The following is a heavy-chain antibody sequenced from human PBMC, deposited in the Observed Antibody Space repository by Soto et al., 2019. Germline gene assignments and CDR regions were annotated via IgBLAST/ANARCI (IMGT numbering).Heavy chain of an antibody. Sequence: EVQLVESGGGLVQPGESLKLSCAASGFTFDSYWMHWVRQAPGKGLVWVSRVHSDGTTTTYADSVKGRFTISRDNARNTVSLQMSSLRAEDTAIYYCARGDRGGFDLCRHGTVVTVSA. V-gene: IGHV3-74*01. J-gene: IGHJ3*01. CDR2: VHSDGTTT. CDR3: ARGDRGGFDL. CDR1: GFTFDSYW. D-gene: IGHD3-10*01.